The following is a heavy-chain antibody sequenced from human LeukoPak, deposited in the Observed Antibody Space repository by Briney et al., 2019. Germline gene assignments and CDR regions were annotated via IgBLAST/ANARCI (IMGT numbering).Heavy chain of an antibody. CDR3: ARGGESLQESSDY. Sequence: PSETLSLTCTVSGGSISSGDYYWSWIRQPPGKGLEWIGYIYYSGSTYYNPSLKSRVTISVDTTKNQFSLKLSSETAAHTAVYYCARGGESLQESSDYWGQGTLVTVSS. CDR2: IYYSGST. V-gene: IGHV4-30-4*08. D-gene: IGHD3-16*01. CDR1: GGSISSGDYY. J-gene: IGHJ4*02.